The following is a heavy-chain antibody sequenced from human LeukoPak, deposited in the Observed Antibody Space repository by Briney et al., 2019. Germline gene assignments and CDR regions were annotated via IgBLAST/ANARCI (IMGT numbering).Heavy chain of an antibody. CDR1: GYTFTSYG. V-gene: IGHV1-18*01. CDR3: GRETPRGTEVDVFDI. D-gene: IGHD1-1*01. Sequence: GASVKVSCKASGYTFTSYGISWVRQAPGQGLEWMGWISAYNGNTNYAQKLQGRVTMTTDTSTSTAYMELRSLRSDDTAVYYCGRETPRGTEVDVFDIWAKGKRVTV. J-gene: IGHJ3*02. CDR2: ISAYNGNT.